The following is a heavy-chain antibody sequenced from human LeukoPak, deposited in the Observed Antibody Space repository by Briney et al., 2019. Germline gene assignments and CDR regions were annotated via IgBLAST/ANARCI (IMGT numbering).Heavy chain of an antibody. V-gene: IGHV1-2*02. J-gene: IGHJ5*02. D-gene: IGHD6-25*01. CDR2: INPNSGGT. Sequence: GASVKVECKTSGYTFTGYYRHGVRQAPGQGLEWMGWINPNSGGTNYAQKFQGRVTVTRDTSISTAYMELSRLRSDDTAVYYCARDSEGFDPWGQGTLVTVSS. CDR1: GYTFTGYY. CDR3: ARDSEGFDP.